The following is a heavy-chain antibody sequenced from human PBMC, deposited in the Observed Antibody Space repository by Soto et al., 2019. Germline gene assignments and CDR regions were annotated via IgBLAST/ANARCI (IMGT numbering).Heavy chain of an antibody. V-gene: IGHV3-23*01. D-gene: IGHD3-16*01. CDR3: AKDRGGEFTSSRYFDY. Sequence: GGSLRLSGAPSGFGFSSYAMSWVRQAPGKGLEWVSGITPGGGTTNYADSVKGRFTISRDNSNNTLYLETNSLRVEDTAIYYCAKDRGGEFTSSRYFDYWGQGTLVTVSS. J-gene: IGHJ4*02. CDR1: GFGFSSYA. CDR2: ITPGGGTT.